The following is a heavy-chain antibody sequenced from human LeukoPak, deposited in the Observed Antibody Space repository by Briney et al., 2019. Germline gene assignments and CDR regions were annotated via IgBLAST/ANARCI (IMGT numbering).Heavy chain of an antibody. CDR1: GGSISSSTYY. Sequence: SETLSLTCTVSGGSISSSTYYWGWIRQPPGKGLEWIGSIFFSGTTHFNPSLKSRVTMSVDTSKNQFSLKLTSVTAAATAVYYCVRLAPERSANGVGDYWGQGTLVTVSS. J-gene: IGHJ4*02. V-gene: IGHV4-39*01. CDR3: VRLAPERSANGVGDY. CDR2: IFFSGTT. D-gene: IGHD1-26*01.